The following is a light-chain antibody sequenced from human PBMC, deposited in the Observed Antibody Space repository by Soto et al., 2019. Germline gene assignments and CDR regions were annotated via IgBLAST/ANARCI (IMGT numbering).Light chain of an antibody. Sequence: DIQMTQSPSTLSASVGARVTITCRASQSINSWLAWYQQKPGKAPKLLIYDASNLESGVPSRFSGSGSGTEFTLTITSLQPDDFATYYCQQYNSYSKTFGQGTKVEIK. CDR2: DAS. CDR3: QQYNSYSKT. V-gene: IGKV1-5*01. J-gene: IGKJ1*01. CDR1: QSINSW.